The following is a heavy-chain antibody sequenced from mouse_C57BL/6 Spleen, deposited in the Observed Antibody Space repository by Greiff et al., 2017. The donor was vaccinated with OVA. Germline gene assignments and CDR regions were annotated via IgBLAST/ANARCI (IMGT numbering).Heavy chain of an antibody. Sequence: QVQLKESGPGLVAPSQCLSITCTVSGFSLTSYGVSWVRQPPGKGLEWLGVIWAEGGTNYYSALISRQGISSANSKSQVFLKLNRLHTDDTAAYYCAKLGGHPYFDYWGQGTTRTVSS. CDR2: IWAEGGT. CDR1: GFSLTSYG. D-gene: IGHD3-3*01. V-gene: IGHV2-3*01. J-gene: IGHJ2*01. CDR3: AKLGGHPYFDY.